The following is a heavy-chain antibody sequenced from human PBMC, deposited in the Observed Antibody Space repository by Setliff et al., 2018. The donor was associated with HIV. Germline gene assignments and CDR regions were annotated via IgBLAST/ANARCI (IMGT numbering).Heavy chain of an antibody. D-gene: IGHD4-4*01. Sequence: SETLSLTCGVYGGSLSNYYWSWIRQSPGKGLEWIGYMYTSGSANFNPSLKSRATISLDTSKNQFSLKLSSVTAADTAVYYCARWNFMTTVTFDYWGQGTLVTVSS. CDR2: MYTSGSA. V-gene: IGHV4-4*08. CDR1: GGSLSNYY. CDR3: ARWNFMTTVTFDY. J-gene: IGHJ4*02.